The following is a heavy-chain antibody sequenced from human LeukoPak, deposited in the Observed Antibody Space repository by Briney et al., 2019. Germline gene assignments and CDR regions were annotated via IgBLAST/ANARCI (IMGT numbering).Heavy chain of an antibody. CDR3: AKDRSIGTYYTFDH. V-gene: IGHV3-23*01. Sequence: HPGGSLRLSCAASGFTFTNYAMTWVRQAPGKGLEWVSSISASGVMTYYADSVKGRFTFSRDNCKNSLYLQMSSLTAADTAVYYCAKDRSIGTYYTFDHWGQGTLVTVSS. CDR2: ISASGVMT. CDR1: GFTFTNYA. D-gene: IGHD1-26*01. J-gene: IGHJ4*02.